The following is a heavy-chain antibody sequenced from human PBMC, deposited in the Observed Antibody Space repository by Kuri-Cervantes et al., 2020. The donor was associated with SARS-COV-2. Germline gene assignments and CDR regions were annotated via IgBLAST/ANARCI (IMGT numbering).Heavy chain of an antibody. CDR2: IKKDGSEK. D-gene: IGHD6-19*01. J-gene: IGHJ3*02. Sequence: ESRKILCAASGFSFSKYWMSWVRQAPGKGLEGVANIKKDGSEKYYVDPVKGRFTISRDNAKMSLYLQMNSLRAEDTDVYYCAREQWLELDAFDIWGQGTMVTVSS. CDR1: GFSFSKYW. V-gene: IGHV3-7*01. CDR3: AREQWLELDAFDI.